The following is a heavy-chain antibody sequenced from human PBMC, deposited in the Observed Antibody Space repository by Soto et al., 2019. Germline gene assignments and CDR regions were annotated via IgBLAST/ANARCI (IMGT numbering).Heavy chain of an antibody. CDR1: GFTFSSYG. J-gene: IGHJ6*02. V-gene: IGHV3-30*18. CDR3: AKDRGDYVHYYGMDV. D-gene: IGHD4-17*01. CDR2: ISYDGSNK. Sequence: QVQLVESGGGVVQPGRSLRLSCAASGFTFSSYGMHWVRQAPGKGLERVAVISYDGSNKYYADSVKGRFTISRDNSKNTLYLQMNSLRAEDTAVYYCAKDRGDYVHYYGMDVWGQGTTVTVSS.